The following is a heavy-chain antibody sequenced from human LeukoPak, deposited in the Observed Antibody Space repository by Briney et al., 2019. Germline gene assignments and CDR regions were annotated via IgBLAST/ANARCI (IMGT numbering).Heavy chain of an antibody. CDR3: TTPAAGPRAEYSQY. CDR1: GFSFSSYT. Sequence: GGSLRLSCAASGFSFSSYTMSWVRQAPGKGLEWVSSISNDAKYIYYADSLKGRFTVSRDNAKNSLYLQMNSLAVEDTAVYYCTTPAAGPRAEYSQYWGQGTQVTVSS. J-gene: IGHJ1*01. CDR2: ISNDAKYI. D-gene: IGHD6-13*01. V-gene: IGHV3-21*01.